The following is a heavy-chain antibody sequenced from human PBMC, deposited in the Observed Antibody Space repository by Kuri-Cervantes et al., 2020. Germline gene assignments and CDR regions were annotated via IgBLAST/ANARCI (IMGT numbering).Heavy chain of an antibody. Sequence: SLKISCAASGFTFDDYAMHWVRQAPGKGLEWVSGISWNSGSIGYADSVKGRFTISRDNAKNSLYLQMNSLRAEDTAVYYCAGRYFDLWGRGTLVTVSS. V-gene: IGHV3-9*01. J-gene: IGHJ2*01. CDR1: GFTFDDYA. CDR2: ISWNSGSI. CDR3: AGRYFDL.